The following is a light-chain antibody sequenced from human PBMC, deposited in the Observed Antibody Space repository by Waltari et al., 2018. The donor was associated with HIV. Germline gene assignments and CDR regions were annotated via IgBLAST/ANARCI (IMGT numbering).Light chain of an antibody. CDR1: PLNARNNY. CDR3: AVWDDRLSGRL. Sequence: QSVLAQPRSVAGPPGQTVNSSCFGSPLNARNNYLYWYQQVTGVAPKLLIYRNNQRPSGVPDRFSGSKSGTSASLAISGLRTEDEAEYYCAVWDDRLSGRLFGGGTKVTVL. CDR2: RNN. V-gene: IGLV1-47*01. J-gene: IGLJ2*01.